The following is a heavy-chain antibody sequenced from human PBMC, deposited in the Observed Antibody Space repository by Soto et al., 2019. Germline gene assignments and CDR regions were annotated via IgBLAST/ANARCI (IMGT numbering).Heavy chain of an antibody. Sequence: LRLSCRSYGFTFGDYAMSWFRQAPGKGLEWVGLIRSKAYGGTTEYAASVKGRFIMSRDDSRGIVYLHMNSLKTEATALYYYSRDRLGGRRIITTYYFDCWGQGTLVTVSS. J-gene: IGHJ4*02. CDR1: GFTFGDYA. CDR2: IRSKAYGGTT. V-gene: IGHV3-49*03. D-gene: IGHD3-10*01. CDR3: SRDRLGGRRIITTYYFDC.